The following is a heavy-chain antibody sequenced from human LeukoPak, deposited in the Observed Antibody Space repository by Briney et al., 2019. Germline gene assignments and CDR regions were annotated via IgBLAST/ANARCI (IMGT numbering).Heavy chain of an antibody. CDR2: ISGSGGST. V-gene: IGHV3-23*01. J-gene: IGHJ3*01. Sequence: GGSLRLSCEASGFTFSSYSMNWVRQAPGKGLEWVSAISGSGGSTYYADSVKGRFTISRDNSKNTLYLQMNSLRAEDTAVYYCAKDLPYGDYPHDAFNFGGQGTMVTVSS. D-gene: IGHD4-17*01. CDR1: GFTFSSYS. CDR3: AKDLPYGDYPHDAFNF.